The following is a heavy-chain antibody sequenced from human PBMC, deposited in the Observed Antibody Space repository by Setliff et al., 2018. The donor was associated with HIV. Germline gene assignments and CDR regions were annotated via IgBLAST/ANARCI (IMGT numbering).Heavy chain of an antibody. CDR1: GFSLSTSGVG. CDR2: IYWNNNK. Sequence: GPTLVNPTQTLTLTCTFSGFSLSTSGVGVGWIRQPPGKALEWLGVIYWNNNKYYRPSLGSRLTVTRDTSKNQVVLTMTNMDPLDTATYFCAHTPVSRNQYFFDYWGQGTLVTVSP. D-gene: IGHD3-9*01. J-gene: IGHJ4*02. CDR3: AHTPVSRNQYFFDY. V-gene: IGHV2-5*01.